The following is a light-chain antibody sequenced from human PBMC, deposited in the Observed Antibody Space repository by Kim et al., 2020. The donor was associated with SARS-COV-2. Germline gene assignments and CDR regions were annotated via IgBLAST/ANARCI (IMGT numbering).Light chain of an antibody. Sequence: SVGDIVIITCRTSQSISSHLNWYQQKPRKAPKLLIYAASNLQSGVPSRFSGSGSGTEFTLTIRSLQPEDSATYYCQQGYSSPLIIFGQGTRLEIK. V-gene: IGKV1-39*01. CDR2: AAS. CDR3: QQGYSSPLII. CDR1: QSISSH. J-gene: IGKJ5*01.